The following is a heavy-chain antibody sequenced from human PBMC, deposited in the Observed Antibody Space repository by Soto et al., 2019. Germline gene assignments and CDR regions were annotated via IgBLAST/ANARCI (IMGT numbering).Heavy chain of an antibody. V-gene: IGHV4-34*01. D-gene: IGHD6-19*01. J-gene: IGHJ4*02. CDR2: INHSGST. CDR1: GSCGDFC. CDR3: ARAGGYSSGGYRTRRWYFDY. Sequence: GSCGDFCCRWILQPPGNGLEWIGEINHSGSTNYNPSLKSRVTISVDTSKHQFPLKLSSVTAADRAVYYCARAGGYSSGGYRTRRWYFDYWGQGTLVTVSS.